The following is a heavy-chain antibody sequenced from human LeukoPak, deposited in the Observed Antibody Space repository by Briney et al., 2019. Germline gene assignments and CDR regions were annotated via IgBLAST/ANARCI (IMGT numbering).Heavy chain of an antibody. V-gene: IGHV3-30-3*01. CDR3: ARGVSSYGYDYYYGMDV. Sequence: GGSLRLSCAASGFTFSNYIMNWVRQAPGKGLEWVAMISYDGSNTDYAESVKGRFTISRDNSKKTLYLQMNSLRAEDTAVCYCARGVSSYGYDYYYGMDVWGQGTTVTVS. CDR2: ISYDGSNT. J-gene: IGHJ6*02. D-gene: IGHD3-16*01. CDR1: GFTFSNYI.